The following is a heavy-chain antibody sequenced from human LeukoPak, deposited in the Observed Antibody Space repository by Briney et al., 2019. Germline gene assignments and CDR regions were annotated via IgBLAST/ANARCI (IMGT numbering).Heavy chain of an antibody. CDR2: INHSGST. J-gene: IGHJ6*04. D-gene: IGHD6-13*01. CDR3: ARVRSSSWYNYYYYGMDV. Sequence: SETLSLTCAVYGGSFSGYYWSWIRQPPGKGLEWIGEINHSGSTNYNPSLKSRVTISVDTSKNQFSLKLSSVTAADTAVYYCARVRSSSWYNYYYYGMDVWGKGTTVTVSS. CDR1: GGSFSGYY. V-gene: IGHV4-34*01.